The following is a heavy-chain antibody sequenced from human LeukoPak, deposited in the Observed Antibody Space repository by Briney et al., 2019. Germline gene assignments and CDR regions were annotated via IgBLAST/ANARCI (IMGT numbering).Heavy chain of an antibody. CDR2: IYYSGST. CDR1: GGSISSGGYY. J-gene: IGHJ5*02. CDR3: ARGFTGYYSYNWFDP. Sequence: SQTLSLTCTVSGGSISSGGYYWSWIRQHPGKGLEWIGYIYYSGSTYYNPSLKSRVTISVDTSKNQFSLKLSSVTAADTAVYYCARGFTGYYSYNWFDPWGQGTLVTVSS. V-gene: IGHV4-31*03. D-gene: IGHD3-9*01.